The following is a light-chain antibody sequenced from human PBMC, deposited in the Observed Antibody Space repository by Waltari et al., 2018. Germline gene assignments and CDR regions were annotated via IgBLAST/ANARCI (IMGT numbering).Light chain of an antibody. V-gene: IGLV3-19*01. CDR1: SLSSYY. Sequence: SSELTQDPAVSVALGQTVRITCQGDSLSSYYASWYQQKPGQATVLVIYGKNNRPSGIPDRFSGSSSGNTASLTITGAQAEDEADYYCNSRDSSGNHLVFGGGTKLTVL. CDR2: GKN. CDR3: NSRDSSGNHLV. J-gene: IGLJ2*01.